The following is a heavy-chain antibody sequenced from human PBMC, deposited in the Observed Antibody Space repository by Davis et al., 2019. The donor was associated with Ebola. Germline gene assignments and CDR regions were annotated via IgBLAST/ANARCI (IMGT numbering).Heavy chain of an antibody. CDR2: MNPNSDNT. V-gene: IGHV1-8*02. CDR3: ARGYGVAAD. Sequence: AASVKVSCKASGYTFISYFMHWVRQAPGQGLEWMGWMNPNSDNTGYPQKFQGRVTMTRNTSISTAYMELSSLRSEDTAVYYCARGYGVAADWGQGTLVTVSS. CDR1: GYTFISYF. D-gene: IGHD2-15*01. J-gene: IGHJ4*02.